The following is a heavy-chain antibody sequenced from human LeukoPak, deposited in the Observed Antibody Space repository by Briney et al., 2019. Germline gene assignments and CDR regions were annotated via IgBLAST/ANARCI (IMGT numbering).Heavy chain of an antibody. CDR2: INPSGGST. V-gene: IGHV1-46*03. CDR3: ARGEGAARRRPMDY. Sequence: ASVKVSCKASGYTFTSYDINWVRQATGQGLEWMGIINPSGGSTSYAQKFQGRVTMTRDTSTSTVYMELSSLRSEDTAVYYCARGEGAARRRPMDYWGQGTLVTVSS. J-gene: IGHJ4*02. CDR1: GYTFTSYD. D-gene: IGHD6-6*01.